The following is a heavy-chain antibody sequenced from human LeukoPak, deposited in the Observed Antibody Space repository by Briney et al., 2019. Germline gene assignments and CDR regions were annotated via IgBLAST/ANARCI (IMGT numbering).Heavy chain of an antibody. V-gene: IGHV3-66*01. J-gene: IGHJ4*02. CDR1: GFTVSSNY. CDR3: ARSNAYSGSSLWY. D-gene: IGHD1-26*01. Sequence: GGFLRLSCAASGFTVSSNYMSWVRQAPGKGLEWVSVIYSGGSTYYADSVKGRFTIFRDNSKNTLYLQMNSLRAEDTAVYYCARSNAYSGSSLWYWGQGTLVTVSS. CDR2: IYSGGST.